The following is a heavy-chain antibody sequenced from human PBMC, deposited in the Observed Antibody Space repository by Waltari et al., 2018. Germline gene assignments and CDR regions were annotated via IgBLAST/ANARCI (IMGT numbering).Heavy chain of an antibody. CDR1: GFTFNNYA. V-gene: IGHV3-23*03. Sequence: EVQLLESGGGLIPPGGSLTLSCAASGFTFNNYALNWIRQAPGHGREWVSSIYRGGCAYYADSVKGRFTISRDNSKNTLYLQMSSLRLEDTAVYYCVKETAYGYYFDNWGQGTLVSVSS. CDR2: IYRGGCA. CDR3: VKETAYGYYFDN. D-gene: IGHD3-10*01. J-gene: IGHJ4*02.